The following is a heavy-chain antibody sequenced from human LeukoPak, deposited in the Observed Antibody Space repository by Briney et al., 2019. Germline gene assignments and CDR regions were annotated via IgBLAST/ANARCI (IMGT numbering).Heavy chain of an antibody. CDR1: GFSFSSYG. CDR3: AKLISPYDY. V-gene: IGHV3-30*02. Sequence: GGSLRLSCAASGFSFSSYGMHWVRQAPGKGLEWVAFIRYDGNNKYYADSVKGRFTISRDNSKNTLYLQVNSLRPEDTAVYYCAKLISPYDYWGQGALVLVSS. CDR2: IRYDGNNK. J-gene: IGHJ4*02.